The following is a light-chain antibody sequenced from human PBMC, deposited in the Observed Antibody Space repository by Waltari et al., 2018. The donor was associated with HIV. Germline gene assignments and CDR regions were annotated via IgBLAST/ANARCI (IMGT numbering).Light chain of an antibody. CDR1: QSVSSN. CDR2: GAS. V-gene: IGKV3-15*01. CDR3: QQYNNWPRT. Sequence: EIVMTQSPATLSVAPGERATLACRASQSVSSNLAWYQQKPGQAPRLLIYGASNRATGIPARFSGSGSGTEFTLTISSLQSEDFAVYYCQQYNNWPRTFGQGTKVEIK. J-gene: IGKJ1*01.